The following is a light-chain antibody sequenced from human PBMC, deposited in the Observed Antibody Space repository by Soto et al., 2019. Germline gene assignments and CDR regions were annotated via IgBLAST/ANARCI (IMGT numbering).Light chain of an antibody. Sequence: VLTQSPDTLSLSPGERATLSCRASQSFNSIYLAWYQQKPGQAPRLLIYGASTRATGIPARFSGSGSGTEFTLTISSLQSEDFAVYYCQQYNNWPRWTFGQGTKVDIK. CDR2: GAS. V-gene: IGKV3-15*01. J-gene: IGKJ1*01. CDR3: QQYNNWPRWT. CDR1: QSFNSIY.